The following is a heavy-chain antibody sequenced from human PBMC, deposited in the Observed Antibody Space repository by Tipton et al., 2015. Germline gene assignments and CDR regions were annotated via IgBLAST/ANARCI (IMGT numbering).Heavy chain of an antibody. CDR3: ARLDTVTTELDY. Sequence: TLSLTCTVSGGSISSSSYYWGWIRQPPGKGLEWIGSIYYSGSTYYNPSLKSRVTISVDTSKNHFSLKLSSVTAADTAVYYCARLDTVTTELDYWGQGTLVTISS. V-gene: IGHV4-39*01. D-gene: IGHD4-17*01. CDR1: GGSISSSSYY. J-gene: IGHJ4*02. CDR2: IYYSGST.